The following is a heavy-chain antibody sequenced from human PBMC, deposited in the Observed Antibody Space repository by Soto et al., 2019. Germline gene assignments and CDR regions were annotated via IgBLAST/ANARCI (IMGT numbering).Heavy chain of an antibody. J-gene: IGHJ5*02. V-gene: IGHV4-31*03. CDR1: GGSISSGGYY. D-gene: IGHD4-17*01. Sequence: QVQLQESGPGLVKHSQTLSLTCTVSGGSISSGGYYWSWIRQHPGKGLEWIGYIYYSGSTYYNPSLKSRVTISVDTSKNQFSLKLSSVTAADTAVYYCARSYGDYGYNWFDPWGQGTLVTVSS. CDR2: IYYSGST. CDR3: ARSYGDYGYNWFDP.